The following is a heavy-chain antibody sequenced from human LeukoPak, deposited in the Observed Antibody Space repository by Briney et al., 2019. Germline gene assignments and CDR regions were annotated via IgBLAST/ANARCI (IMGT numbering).Heavy chain of an antibody. V-gene: IGHV3-30*02. CDR1: GFTFSSFG. Sequence: PGGSLRLSCAASGFTFSSFGMHWVRQAPCKGLEWVAFIRYDGSNKYSADSVKGRFTISRDNSKNTLYMQMNSLRVEDTAVYYCAKDAYALRYQPQSFQHWGQGTLVTVSS. CDR3: AKDAYALRYQPQSFQH. CDR2: IRYDGSNK. J-gene: IGHJ1*01. D-gene: IGHD2-2*01.